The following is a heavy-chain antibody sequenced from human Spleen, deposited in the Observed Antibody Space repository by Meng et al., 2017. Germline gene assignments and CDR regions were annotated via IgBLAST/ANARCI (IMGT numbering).Heavy chain of an antibody. CDR2: ISNYNGIA. CDR3: ARDSTGDLEY. D-gene: IGHD7-27*01. Sequence: QVQPVQSGPDVKKPGGSVKVSCKASDYTFTDYGITWVRQAPGQGLEWMGWISNYNGIANYAQRFQGRVTMTTDTSTATAYMELTNLRSDDTAIYYCARDSTGDLEYWGQGTLVTVSS. V-gene: IGHV1-18*01. CDR1: DYTFTDYG. J-gene: IGHJ4*02.